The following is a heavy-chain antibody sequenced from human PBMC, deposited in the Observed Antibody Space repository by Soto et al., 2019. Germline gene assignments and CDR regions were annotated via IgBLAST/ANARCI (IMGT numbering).Heavy chain of an antibody. CDR1: GYSFTSYW. CDR3: AGIETEQYRRGETFDY. D-gene: IGHD6-6*01. CDR2: IDPSDSYT. Sequence: PGESLKISCKGSGYSFTSYWISWVRQMPGKGLEWMGRIDPSDSYTNYSPSFQGHVTISADKSISTAYLQWSSLKASDTAMYYCAGIETEQYRRGETFDYWGQGTLVTVSS. J-gene: IGHJ4*02. V-gene: IGHV5-10-1*01.